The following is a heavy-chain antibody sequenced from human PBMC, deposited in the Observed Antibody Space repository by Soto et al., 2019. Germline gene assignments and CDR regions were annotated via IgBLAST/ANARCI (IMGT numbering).Heavy chain of an antibody. CDR1: GGSISSSSYY. D-gene: IGHD3-9*01. J-gene: IGHJ4*02. CDR3: AKARILTGYYPPRDFDY. V-gene: IGHV4-39*01. Sequence: SETLSLTCTVSGGSISSSSYYWGWIRQPPGKGLEWIGSIYYSGSTYYNPSLKSRVTISVDTSKNQFSLKLSSVTAADTAVYYCAKARILTGYYPPRDFDYWGQGTLVTVSS. CDR2: IYYSGST.